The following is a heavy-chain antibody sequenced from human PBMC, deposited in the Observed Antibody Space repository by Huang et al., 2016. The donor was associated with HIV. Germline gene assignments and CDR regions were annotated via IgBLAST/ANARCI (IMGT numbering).Heavy chain of an antibody. D-gene: IGHD3-22*01. CDR3: AHGAYDTSGYFFRLRFDY. Sequence: QITLKESGPTLVKPTQTLTLTCSFSGFSLTPGEVGVGWIRQPPGKALEWLALIYWDEDMRYSPSLKSRLTITKDTSKNQVVLTMTNMDPVDTATYYCAHGAYDTSGYFFRLRFDYWGRGTLVTVSS. CDR1: GFSLTPGEVG. V-gene: IGHV2-5*02. CDR2: IYWDEDM. J-gene: IGHJ4*02.